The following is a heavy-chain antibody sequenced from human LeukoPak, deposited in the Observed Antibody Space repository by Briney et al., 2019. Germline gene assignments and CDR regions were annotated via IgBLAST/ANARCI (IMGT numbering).Heavy chain of an antibody. CDR3: ARVNPYYDSGSYLNWFDP. D-gene: IGHD3-10*01. Sequence: GGPLRLSCAASGFTFSSYAMSWVRQAPGKGLEWVSAISGSGGSTYYADSVKGRFTISRDNSKNTLYLQMNSLRAEDTAVYYCARVNPYYDSGSYLNWFDPWGQGTLVTVSS. CDR2: ISGSGGST. CDR1: GFTFSSYA. V-gene: IGHV3-23*01. J-gene: IGHJ5*02.